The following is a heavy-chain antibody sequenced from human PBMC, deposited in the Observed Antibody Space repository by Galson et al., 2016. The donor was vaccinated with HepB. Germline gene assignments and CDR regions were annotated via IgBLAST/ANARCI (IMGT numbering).Heavy chain of an antibody. Sequence: SVKVSCKASGYRENSFTTLYIHWVRQAPGQGLEWMRVIHPSGGSTTYAQKFQARVTMTGDTSTGTVYMELSSLRSDDTAIYFCARGASSSWYTPWGQGTLVTVSS. CDR1: GYRENSFTTLY. CDR2: IHPSGGST. J-gene: IGHJ5*02. CDR3: ARGASSSWYTP. D-gene: IGHD6-13*01. V-gene: IGHV1-46*01.